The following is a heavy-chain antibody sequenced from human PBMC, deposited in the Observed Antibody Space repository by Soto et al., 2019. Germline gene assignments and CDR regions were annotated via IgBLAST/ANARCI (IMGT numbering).Heavy chain of an antibody. CDR2: ISSSGSTT. CDR3: ARDAFDYDTTGYHSDY. J-gene: IGHJ4*02. V-gene: IGHV3-48*02. CDR1: GFTFSNFH. D-gene: IGHD3-22*01. Sequence: EVQLGESGGGLVQPGGSLRLSCGASGFTFSNFHMNWVRQAPGKGLEWVSYISSSGSTTYYADSVKGRFTISRDNARNSLFLQMSSLRDEDTAVYYCARDAFDYDTTGYHSDYWGQGTLVTVSS.